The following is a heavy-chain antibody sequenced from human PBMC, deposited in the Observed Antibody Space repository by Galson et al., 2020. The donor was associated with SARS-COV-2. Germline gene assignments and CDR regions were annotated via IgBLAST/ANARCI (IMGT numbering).Heavy chain of an antibody. CDR2: IYYSGST. V-gene: IGHV4-59*01. CDR1: GGSISSYY. J-gene: IGHJ4*02. Sequence: PSETLSLTCTVSGGSISSYYWSWIRQPPGMGLEWIGYIYYSGSTKYNPSLKSRVSISIDTSKNQFSLRLNSVTAADTAVYYCARRSDWVDYWGQGILVTVSS. D-gene: IGHD3-9*01. CDR3: ARRSDWVDY.